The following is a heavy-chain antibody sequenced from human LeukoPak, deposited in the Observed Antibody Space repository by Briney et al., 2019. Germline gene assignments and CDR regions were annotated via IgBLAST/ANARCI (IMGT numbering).Heavy chain of an antibody. Sequence: SETLSLTCTVSGGSISSYYWSWIRQPPGKGLEWIGYIYYSGSTNYNPSLKSRVTISVDTSKNQFSLKLSSVTAADTAVYYCARWGTAIRLDSWFDPWGQGTLVTVSS. V-gene: IGHV4-59*08. CDR1: GGSISSYY. D-gene: IGHD5-18*01. CDR2: IYYSGST. CDR3: ARWGTAIRLDSWFDP. J-gene: IGHJ5*02.